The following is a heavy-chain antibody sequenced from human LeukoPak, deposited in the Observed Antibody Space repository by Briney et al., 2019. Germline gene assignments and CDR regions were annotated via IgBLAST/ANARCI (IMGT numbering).Heavy chain of an antibody. CDR2: ISDSGSLT. CDR3: AKDARRTNGWYYFDY. D-gene: IGHD6-19*01. CDR1: GFTLTSYA. V-gene: IGHV3-23*01. J-gene: IGHJ4*02. Sequence: PGGSLRLSCAASGFTLTSYAMNWVRQAPGKGLEWVSVISDSGSLTYYADSVKGRFTISRDNSKKTLFLQLNSLRAEDTAVYYCAKDARRTNGWYYFDYWGQGALVTVSS.